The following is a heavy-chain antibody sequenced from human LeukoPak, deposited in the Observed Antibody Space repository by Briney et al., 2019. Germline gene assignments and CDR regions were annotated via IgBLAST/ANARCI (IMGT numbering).Heavy chain of an antibody. D-gene: IGHD6-6*01. CDR3: ARDLIAARPGSFDP. J-gene: IGHJ5*02. CDR2: ISAYNGDT. V-gene: IGHV1-18*01. CDR1: GYAFTTYG. Sequence: ASVKVSCKASGYAFTTYGINWVRQSPGQGLEWMGWISAYNGDTNYAQNVQGRVTMSTETSTSTASMELRSLRSDDTAVYYCARDLIAARPGSFDPWGQGTLVTVSS.